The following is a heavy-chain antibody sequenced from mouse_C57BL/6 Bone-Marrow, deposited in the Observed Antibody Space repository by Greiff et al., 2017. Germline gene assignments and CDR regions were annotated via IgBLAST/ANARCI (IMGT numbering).Heavy chain of an antibody. CDR1: GYTFTSYG. CDR3: AARGYFDV. V-gene: IGHV1-81*01. J-gene: IGHJ1*03. Sequence: QVQLQQSGAELARPGASVKLSCKASGYTFTSYGISWVKQRTGQGLEWIGEIYPRSGNTYYNEKFKGKATLTADKSSSTAYMELRSLTSEDSAVYVCAARGYFDVWGTGTTVTVSS. CDR2: IYPRSGNT.